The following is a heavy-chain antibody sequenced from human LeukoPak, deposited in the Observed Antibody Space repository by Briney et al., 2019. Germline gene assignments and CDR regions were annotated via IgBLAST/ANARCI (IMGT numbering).Heavy chain of an antibody. J-gene: IGHJ4*02. CDR2: INPADGNT. CDR1: GYRFTKYG. CDR3: ARKLVFDY. Sequence: ASVRVSCKTSGYRFTKYGISWVRQAPGQGLEWMGWINPADGNTTSARKFHGRLIMTTDTSTNTAHMEMRGLRSDDTAVHYCARKLVFDYWGQGTLVSVSS. V-gene: IGHV1-18*04.